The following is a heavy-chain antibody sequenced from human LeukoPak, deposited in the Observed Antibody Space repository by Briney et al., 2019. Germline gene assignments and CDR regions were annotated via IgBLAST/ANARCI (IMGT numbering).Heavy chain of an antibody. Sequence: GGSLRLSCAASGFTFSSYAMSWVRQAPGKGLEWVSAISGSGGSTYYADSVKGRFTISRDNSKNTLYLRMNSLRAEDTAVYYCAKDLRLGELSFDYWGQGTLVTVSS. CDR2: ISGSGGST. D-gene: IGHD3-16*02. V-gene: IGHV3-23*01. CDR3: AKDLRLGELSFDY. CDR1: GFTFSSYA. J-gene: IGHJ4*02.